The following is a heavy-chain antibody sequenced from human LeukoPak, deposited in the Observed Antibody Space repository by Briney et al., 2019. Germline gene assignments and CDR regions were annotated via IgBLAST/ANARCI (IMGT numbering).Heavy chain of an antibody. CDR2: IRAYNGNT. CDR1: GYTFTSYG. Sequence: ASGKVSCKASGYTFTSYGISWVRQAHGQGLEWMGCIRAYNGNTNYAQKVQGRVTRTTDTSTSTVYMELRSLISDDTAEYYCARDHPRGGYSYGYAFWGQGTLVTVSS. J-gene: IGHJ4*02. V-gene: IGHV1-18*01. D-gene: IGHD5-18*01. CDR3: ARDHPRGGYSYGYAF.